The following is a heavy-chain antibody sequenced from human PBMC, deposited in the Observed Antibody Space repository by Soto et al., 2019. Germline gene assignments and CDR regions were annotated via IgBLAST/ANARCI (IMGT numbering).Heavy chain of an antibody. CDR1: GVSITSGSYY. Sequence: HVQLQESGPGPVTPSQTLSLSCTVSGVSITSGSYYWTWVRQSPGKGLEWIGYRYYSGNTYYNPSLNGRATRSVDTANNQFSLKWTSVTAADTAGYYGARGGYDTSGQTLRGWGPDCWGQGTLVTVSS. V-gene: IGHV4-30-4*01. CDR3: ARGGYDTSGQTLRGWGPDC. CDR2: RYYSGNT. J-gene: IGHJ4*02. D-gene: IGHD3-22*01.